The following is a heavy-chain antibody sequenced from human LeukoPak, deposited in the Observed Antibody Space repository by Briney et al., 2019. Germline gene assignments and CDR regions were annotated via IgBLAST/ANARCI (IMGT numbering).Heavy chain of an antibody. V-gene: IGHV5-51*01. CDR1: GYSFTSYW. CDR2: IYPGDSDT. Sequence: GESLKISCKGSGYSFTSYWIGWVRQMPGKGLEWMGIIYPGDSDTRYSPSFQGQVTISADKSISTAYLQWSSLEASDTAMYYCARQLSWGTTIAARPRGWFDPWGQGTLVTVSS. D-gene: IGHD6-6*01. CDR3: ARQLSWGTTIAARPRGWFDP. J-gene: IGHJ5*02.